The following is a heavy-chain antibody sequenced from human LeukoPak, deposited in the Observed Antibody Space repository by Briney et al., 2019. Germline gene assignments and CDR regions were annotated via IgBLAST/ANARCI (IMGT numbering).Heavy chain of an antibody. CDR1: GYTFTGYY. CDR3: ARVLVRGDPDFDY. CDR2: INPNSGGT. V-gene: IGHV1-2*02. J-gene: IGHJ4*02. Sequence: ASVKVSCKASGYTFTGYYTHWVRQAPGQGLEWMGWINPNSGGTNYAQKFQGRVTMTRDTSISTAYMELSRLRSDDTAVYYCARVLVRGDPDFDYWGQGTLVTVSS. D-gene: IGHD2-8*01.